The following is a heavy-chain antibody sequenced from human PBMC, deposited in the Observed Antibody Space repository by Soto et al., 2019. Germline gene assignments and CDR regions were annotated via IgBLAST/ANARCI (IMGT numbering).Heavy chain of an antibody. CDR2: ISSSSSFI. D-gene: IGHD1-26*01. CDR1: GFSLSDYS. V-gene: IGHV3-21*01. J-gene: IGHJ4*02. CDR3: AGSSDDGRDN. Sequence: EVQLVESGGGLVKPGGSLRLSCAASGFSLSDYSMNWIRQAPGKGLEWVASISSSSSFIHYAGSMKGRFTISRDNATNSLYLQMNSLSAEDTAVYYCAGSSDDGRDNWGQGTLVSVSS.